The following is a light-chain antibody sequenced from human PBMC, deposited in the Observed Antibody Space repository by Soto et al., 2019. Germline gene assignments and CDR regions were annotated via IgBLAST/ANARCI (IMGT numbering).Light chain of an antibody. V-gene: IGKV2D-29*02. CDR3: MQSTQLPPT. Sequence: DVVMTQTPLSLSVAPGQPSSRSCKSSQSLLHITGETFLFWYLQKPGQSPQLLIYEVSTRVSGVPDRFSGSGSGTDFTRESSRVETDDVGIYYCMQSTQLPPTFGQGTRLEIK. CDR1: QSLLHITGETF. CDR2: EVS. J-gene: IGKJ5*01.